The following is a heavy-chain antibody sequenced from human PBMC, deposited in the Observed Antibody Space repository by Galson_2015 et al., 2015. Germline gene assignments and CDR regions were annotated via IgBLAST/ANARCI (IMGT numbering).Heavy chain of an antibody. CDR3: ASRVLTGDFDFWYFDL. V-gene: IGHV5-51*03. Sequence: QSGAEVKKPGESLQISCRGSGYSFPGDWLGGGGQRPGKGLEWMGIIYPGDSDPRYSPSFQGQVTISADKSISTAYLQWSSLKASDTAMYYCASRVLTGDFDFWYFDLWGRGTLVTVSS. CDR2: IYPGDSDP. D-gene: IGHD7-27*01. CDR1: GYSFPGDW. J-gene: IGHJ2*01.